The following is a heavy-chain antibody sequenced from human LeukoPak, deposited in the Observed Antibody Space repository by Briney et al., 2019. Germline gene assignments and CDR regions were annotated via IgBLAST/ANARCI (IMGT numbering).Heavy chain of an antibody. Sequence: SQTLSLTCTVSGGSISSGGYYWSWIRQHPGKGLEWIGYIYYSGSTYYNPSLKSRVTISVDTSKNQFSLKLSSVTAADTAVYYCACHTAMAIGIDYWGQGTLVTVSS. CDR1: GGSISSGGYY. J-gene: IGHJ4*02. V-gene: IGHV4-31*03. CDR3: ACHTAMAIGIDY. D-gene: IGHD5-18*01. CDR2: IYYSGST.